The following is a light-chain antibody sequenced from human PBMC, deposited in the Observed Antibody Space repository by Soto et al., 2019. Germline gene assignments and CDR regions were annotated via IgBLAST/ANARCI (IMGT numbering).Light chain of an antibody. Sequence: DIVLTQSPDSLAVSLGERATLSCRASQTVSSNLAWYQQKPGQAPRLLIYGASTRATGIPARFSGSGSGTDFTLTISSLQSEDFAVYYCQQYNNWPITFGQGTRLEIK. V-gene: IGKV3-15*01. CDR3: QQYNNWPIT. CDR2: GAS. CDR1: QTVSSN. J-gene: IGKJ5*01.